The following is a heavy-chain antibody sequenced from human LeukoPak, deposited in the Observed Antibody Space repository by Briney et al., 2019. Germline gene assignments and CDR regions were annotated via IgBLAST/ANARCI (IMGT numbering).Heavy chain of an antibody. D-gene: IGHD6-13*01. J-gene: IGHJ5*02. Sequence: ALSLTCTFSGCSLSSGYYYWSWIRQPPGKGLEGIGDIYYSGSTYYNPSLKSRVTISVDTSKNQFSLKLSSVTAADTAVYYCARGGGYSSSWLNWFDPWGQGTLVTVSS. V-gene: IGHV4-30-4*01. CDR3: ARGGGYSSSWLNWFDP. CDR2: IYYSGST. CDR1: GCSLSSGYYY.